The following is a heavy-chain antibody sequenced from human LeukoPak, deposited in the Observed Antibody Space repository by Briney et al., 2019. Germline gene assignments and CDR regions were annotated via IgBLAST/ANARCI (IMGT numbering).Heavy chain of an antibody. D-gene: IGHD6-13*01. CDR2: INHSGST. V-gene: IGHV4-34*01. CDR1: GGSFSGYY. J-gene: IGHJ4*02. Sequence: SETLSLTCAVYGGSFSGYYWNWIRQPPGKGLEWIGEINHSGSTNYNPSLKSRVTISLDTSKNQFSLKLSSVTAADTAIYYCARGPPRYSSSWYGDYWGQGTLVTVSP. CDR3: ARGPPRYSSSWYGDY.